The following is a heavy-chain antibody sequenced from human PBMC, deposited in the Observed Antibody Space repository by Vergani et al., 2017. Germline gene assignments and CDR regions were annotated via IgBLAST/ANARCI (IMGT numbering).Heavy chain of an antibody. J-gene: IGHJ6*02. D-gene: IGHD2-15*01. V-gene: IGHV1-69*01. CDR3: ARLYCSGGSCYQMGSYYYYGMDV. Sequence: QVQLVQSGAEVKKPGSSVKVSCKASGGTFSSYAISWVRQAPGQGLEWMGGIIPIFGTANYAQKFQGRVTITADESTSTAYMELSSLRSEDTAVYYCARLYCSGGSCYQMGSYYYYGMDVWGQGTTVTVSS. CDR2: IIPIFGTA. CDR1: GGTFSSYA.